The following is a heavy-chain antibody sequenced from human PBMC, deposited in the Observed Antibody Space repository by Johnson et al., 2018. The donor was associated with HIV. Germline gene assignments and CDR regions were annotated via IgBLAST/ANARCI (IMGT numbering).Heavy chain of an antibody. Sequence: VQLVESGGGLVQPGGSLRLSCAASGFTFSSYWMSWVRQAPGKGLEWVSVIYSGGSTYYADSVKGRFTISRDNSKNTLYLQMNSLRAEDTAVYYCVRDQGSGWPTNAFDIWGRGTRVTVSS. V-gene: IGHV3-66*02. CDR3: VRDQGSGWPTNAFDI. J-gene: IGHJ3*02. D-gene: IGHD6-19*01. CDR1: GFTFSSYW. CDR2: IYSGGST.